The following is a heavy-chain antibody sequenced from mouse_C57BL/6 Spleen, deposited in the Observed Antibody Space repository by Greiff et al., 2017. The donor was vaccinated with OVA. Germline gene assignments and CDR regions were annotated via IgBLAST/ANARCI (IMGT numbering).Heavy chain of an antibody. Sequence: VQLQQPGAELVRPGSSVKLSCKASGYTFTSYWLDWVKQRPGQGLEWIGNIYPSDSETHYNQKFKDKATLTVDKSSSTAYMQLSSLTSEDSAVYYGARGGAYYEYRYFDVWGTGTTVTVAS. CDR1: GYTFTSYW. CDR3: ARGGAYYEYRYFDV. CDR2: IYPSDSET. V-gene: IGHV1-61*01. D-gene: IGHD2-10*01. J-gene: IGHJ1*03.